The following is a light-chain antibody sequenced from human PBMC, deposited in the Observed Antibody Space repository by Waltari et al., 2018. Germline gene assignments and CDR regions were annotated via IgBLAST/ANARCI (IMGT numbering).Light chain of an antibody. CDR2: QDN. V-gene: IGLV3-1*01. CDR3: QAWDSSIEV. Sequence: SYELTQPPSVSVSPGQTVSITCSGAKVEDKYTCWYQQKPCHSPVLVIYQDNKRPSGIPERFSGSNSGNTATLTISGTQAVDEADYYCQAWDSSIEVFGGGTKLTVL. CDR1: KVEDKY. J-gene: IGLJ2*01.